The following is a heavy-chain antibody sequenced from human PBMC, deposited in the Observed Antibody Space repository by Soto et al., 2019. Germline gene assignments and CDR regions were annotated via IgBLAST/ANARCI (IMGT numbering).Heavy chain of an antibody. CDR1: GGSVSSGSYY. Sequence: QVQLQESGPGLVKPSETLSLTCTVSGGSVSSGSYYWSWIRQPPGKGLEWIGYIYYSGSTNYNPSLKSRVTISVDTSKNQFPLKLSSVTAADTAVYYCAIEWSPAQGDAFDIWGQGTMVTVSS. J-gene: IGHJ3*02. D-gene: IGHD2-8*01. V-gene: IGHV4-61*01. CDR3: AIEWSPAQGDAFDI. CDR2: IYYSGST.